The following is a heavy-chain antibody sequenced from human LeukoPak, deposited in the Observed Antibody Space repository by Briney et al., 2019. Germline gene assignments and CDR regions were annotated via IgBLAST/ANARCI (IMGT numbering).Heavy chain of an antibody. D-gene: IGHD3-22*01. CDR2: INHSGST. Sequence: SETLSLTCAVYGGSFSGYYWSWIRQPPGKGLEWIGEINHSGSTNYNPSLKSRVTISVDTSKNQYSLKLSSVTAADTAVYYCARRHLSPSAPYYDSSGYHTPFDYWGQGTLVTVPS. CDR3: ARRHLSPSAPYYDSSGYHTPFDY. V-gene: IGHV4-34*01. CDR1: GGSFSGYY. J-gene: IGHJ4*02.